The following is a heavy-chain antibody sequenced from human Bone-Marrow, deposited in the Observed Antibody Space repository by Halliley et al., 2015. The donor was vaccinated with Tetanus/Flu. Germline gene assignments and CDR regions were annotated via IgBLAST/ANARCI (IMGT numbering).Heavy chain of an antibody. D-gene: IGHD5-18*01. Sequence: MGIISPGDADARYSPSFQGQVTISVDKSINTPYLQWSALNASETATYYCARLRGYSYGYHFEYWGQGTLVTVSS. J-gene: IGHJ4*02. CDR2: ISPGDADA. V-gene: IGHV5-51*01. CDR3: ARLRGYSYGYHFEY.